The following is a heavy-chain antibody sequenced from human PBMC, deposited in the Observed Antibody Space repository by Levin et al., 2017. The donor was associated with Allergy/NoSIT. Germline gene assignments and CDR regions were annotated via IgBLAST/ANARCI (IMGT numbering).Heavy chain of an antibody. Sequence: PSETLSLTCTVSGGSISSYYWSWIRQPPGKGLEWIGYIYYSGSTNYNPSLKSRVTISVDTSKNQFSLKLSSVTAADTAVYYCARGGRRGLFRVPAAISAPDDTYYYYMDVWGKGTTVTVSS. CDR2: IYYSGST. CDR3: ARGGRRGLFRVPAAISAPDDTYYYYMDV. J-gene: IGHJ6*03. V-gene: IGHV4-59*01. CDR1: GGSISSYY. D-gene: IGHD2-2*02.